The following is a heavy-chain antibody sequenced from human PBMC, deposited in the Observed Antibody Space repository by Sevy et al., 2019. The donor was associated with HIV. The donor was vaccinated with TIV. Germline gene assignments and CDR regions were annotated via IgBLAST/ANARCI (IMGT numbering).Heavy chain of an antibody. D-gene: IGHD3-10*01. V-gene: IGHV3-21*01. CDR1: GFTFSSYS. Sequence: GGSLRLSCAASGFTFSSYSMNWVRQAPGKGLEWVSSISSSSSYIYHADSVKGRFTISRDNAKNSLYLQMNSLRAEDTAVYYCARDKRGGSGSYSLYYYYYGMDVWGQRTTVTVSS. J-gene: IGHJ6*02. CDR2: ISSSSSYI. CDR3: ARDKRGGSGSYSLYYYYYGMDV.